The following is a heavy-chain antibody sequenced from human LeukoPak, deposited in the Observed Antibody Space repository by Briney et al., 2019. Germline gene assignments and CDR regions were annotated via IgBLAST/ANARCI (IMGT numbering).Heavy chain of an antibody. J-gene: IGHJ4*02. CDR3: ALGYCSSTSCSG. Sequence: GGSLRLSCAASGFTFSSYSMNWVRQAPGKGLEWVSYISSSSSTIHYADSVKGRFTISGDNAKNSLYLQMNSLRAEDTAVYYCALGYCSSTSCSGGGQGTLVTVSS. CDR2: ISSSSSTI. CDR1: GFTFSSYS. V-gene: IGHV3-48*01. D-gene: IGHD2-2*01.